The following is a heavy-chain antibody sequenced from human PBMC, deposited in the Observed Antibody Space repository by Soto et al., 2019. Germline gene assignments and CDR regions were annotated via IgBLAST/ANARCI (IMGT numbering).Heavy chain of an antibody. J-gene: IGHJ4*01. CDR1: GFTFSSYA. V-gene: IGHV3-64*01. CDR2: ISGNGGST. Sequence: EVQLVESGGGLVQPGGSLRLSCAASGFTFSSYAMHWVRQAPGKGLEYVSVISGNGGSTFYANSVKGRFTISRDNSKNTLNLQMGRLRAEDMAVYYCARRGYGVYFVYWGHGTLVTVAS. D-gene: IGHD3-10*01. CDR3: ARRGYGVYFVY.